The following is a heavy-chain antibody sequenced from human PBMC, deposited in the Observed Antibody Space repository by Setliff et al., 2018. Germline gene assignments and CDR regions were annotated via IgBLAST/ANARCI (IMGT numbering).Heavy chain of an antibody. J-gene: IGHJ4*02. CDR3: ARDRKEIVVKPPAASLDY. CDR2: IIPIFGTA. CDR1: GGTFRNYG. D-gene: IGHD2-2*01. Sequence: SVKVSCKASGGTFRNYGISWVRQAPGQGLDWMGGIIPIFGTANYAQKFQGRVTITTDDSTNTAYMELSSLRSEDTAVYYCARDRKEIVVKPPAASLDYWGQGTQVTVSS. V-gene: IGHV1-69*05.